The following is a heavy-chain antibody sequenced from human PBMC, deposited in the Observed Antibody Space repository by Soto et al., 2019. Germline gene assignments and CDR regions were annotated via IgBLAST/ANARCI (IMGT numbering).Heavy chain of an antibody. CDR3: AREQLGYGCFDY. CDR2: INGGGTA. J-gene: IGHJ4*02. Sequence: GGSLRLSCAASGFTFISYVINWVRQAPEKGLEWVSAINGGGTAYYTNSVKGRFTISRDNSKNTVYLEMNSLTAEDTAIYYCAREQLGYGCFDYWGQGAQVTVSS. D-gene: IGHD5-18*01. V-gene: IGHV3-23*01. CDR1: GFTFISYV.